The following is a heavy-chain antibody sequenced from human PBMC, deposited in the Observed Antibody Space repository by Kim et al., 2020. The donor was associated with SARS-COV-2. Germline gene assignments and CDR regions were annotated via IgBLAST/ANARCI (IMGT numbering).Heavy chain of an antibody. D-gene: IGHD2-15*01. CDR3: AREARVRPLKLVAATLYYFAY. CDR1: GGSFSGYY. V-gene: IGHV4-34*01. J-gene: IGHJ4*02. CDR2: INHSGST. Sequence: SETLSLTCAVYGGSFSGYYWSWIRQPPGKGLEWIGEINHSGSTNYNPSLKSRVTISVDTSKNQFSLKLSSVTAADTAVYYCAREARVRPLKLVAATLYYFAYWGQGTLVTVSS.